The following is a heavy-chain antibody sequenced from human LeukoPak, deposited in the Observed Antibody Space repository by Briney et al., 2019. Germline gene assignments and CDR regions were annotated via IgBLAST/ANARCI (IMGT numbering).Heavy chain of an antibody. CDR2: TIPIFGTA. CDR1: GGTFRNYG. CDR3: ARDQSIAARQYYFDS. J-gene: IGHJ4*02. V-gene: IGHV1-69*05. Sequence: ASVKVSCKASGGTFRNYGISWVRQALGQGLEWMGGTIPIFGTASYSQEFQGRLSISTDESTTSAYMELRSLRSEDTAVYYCARDQSIAARQYYFDSWGQGTLVTVSS. D-gene: IGHD6-6*01.